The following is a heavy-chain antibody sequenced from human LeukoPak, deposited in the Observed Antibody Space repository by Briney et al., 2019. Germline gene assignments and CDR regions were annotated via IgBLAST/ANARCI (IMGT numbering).Heavy chain of an antibody. CDR2: ISAYNGNT. Sequence: ASVKVSCKASGYTFTSYGIAWVRQAPGQGLEWMGWISAYNGNTDYTQNLQGRVTMTTDTSTSTAYMELRSLRSDDTAVYYCARDDCSSTSCSYYYGMDVWGQGTTVTVSS. V-gene: IGHV1-18*01. CDR3: ARDDCSSTSCSYYYGMDV. J-gene: IGHJ6*02. D-gene: IGHD2-2*01. CDR1: GYTFTSYG.